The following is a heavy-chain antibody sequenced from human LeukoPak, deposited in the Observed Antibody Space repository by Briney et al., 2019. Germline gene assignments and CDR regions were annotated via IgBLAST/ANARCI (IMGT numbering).Heavy chain of an antibody. D-gene: IGHD5-18*01. J-gene: IGHJ4*02. Sequence: GGSLRLSCATYGFPFETNAMSWVRQAPGKGLEWVATIGNTETFYADSVTGRFTISRDNSKNTVNLQMNRLRVEDTAIYYCAKDWIQFNRVFDCFDSWGQGTLVTVSS. CDR1: GFPFETNA. CDR2: IGNTET. CDR3: AKDWIQFNRVFDCFDS. V-gene: IGHV3-23*01.